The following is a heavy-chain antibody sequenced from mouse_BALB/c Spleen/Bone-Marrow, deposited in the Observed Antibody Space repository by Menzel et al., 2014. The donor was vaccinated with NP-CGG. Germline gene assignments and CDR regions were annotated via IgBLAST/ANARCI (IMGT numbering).Heavy chain of an antibody. CDR3: ARGSYNEGAMDY. Sequence: QVQLKESGPGLVAPSQSLSITCTVSGFSLTSYGVHWVRQPPGKVLEWLGVIWAGGSTNYNSAIMSRLSISKDNSKSQVFIKMNSLQTDDTAMYYCARGSYNEGAMDYWGQGTSVTASS. CDR1: GFSLTSYG. V-gene: IGHV2-9*02. D-gene: IGHD6-1*01. J-gene: IGHJ4*01. CDR2: IWAGGST.